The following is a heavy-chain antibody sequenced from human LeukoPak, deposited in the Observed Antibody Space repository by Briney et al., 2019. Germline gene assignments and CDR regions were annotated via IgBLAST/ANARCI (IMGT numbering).Heavy chain of an antibody. J-gene: IGHJ4*02. Sequence: ASVKVSFKASGGTFISYAISWVRQAPGQGLEWMGGIIPIFGTANYAQKFQGRVTITADESTSTAYMELSSLRSEDTAVYYCASDTGYCSSTSCYPYWGQGTLVTVSS. D-gene: IGHD2-2*01. CDR2: IIPIFGTA. CDR3: ASDTGYCSSTSCYPY. V-gene: IGHV1-69*13. CDR1: GGTFISYA.